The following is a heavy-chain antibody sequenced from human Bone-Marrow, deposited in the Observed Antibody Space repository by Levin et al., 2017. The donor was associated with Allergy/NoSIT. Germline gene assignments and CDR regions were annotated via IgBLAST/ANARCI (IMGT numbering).Heavy chain of an antibody. CDR1: GFSLSTSGVG. D-gene: IGHD1-1*01. J-gene: IGHJ4*02. CDR3: AHRRPTGSPWDFGYFDY. Sequence: SQTLSLTCAFSGFSLSTSGVGVGWIRQPPGKALEWVALIYWDDDKRYSPSLRSRLTITKDTSKNQVVLTMTNADPVDTATYYCAHRRPTGSPWDFGYFDYWGQGNLVTVSS. V-gene: IGHV2-5*02. CDR2: IYWDDDK.